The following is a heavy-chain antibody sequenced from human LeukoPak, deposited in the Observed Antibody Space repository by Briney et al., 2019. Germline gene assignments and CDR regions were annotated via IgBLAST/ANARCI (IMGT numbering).Heavy chain of an antibody. Sequence: PSETLSLTCTVSGDSVSSFSWSWIRQPPGKGLEWIGYICTSGNTNYNPSLKSRVTISVDTSKNQFSLKLSSVTAADTAVYYCARRKGGNLDSWGLGTLVTVSS. CDR1: GDSVSSFS. CDR2: ICTSGNT. D-gene: IGHD4-23*01. V-gene: IGHV4-4*09. J-gene: IGHJ4*02. CDR3: ARRKGGNLDS.